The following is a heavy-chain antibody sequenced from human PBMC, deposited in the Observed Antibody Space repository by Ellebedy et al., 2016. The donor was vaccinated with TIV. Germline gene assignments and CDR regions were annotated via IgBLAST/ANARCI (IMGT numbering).Heavy chain of an antibody. Sequence: AASVKVSCKASGYTFSRYYMHWVRHAPGQGLEWMGIINPSGDSTSYAQKFQGRVTMTRDTSTSTVYMELSRLRSDDTAVYYCARRWTTGDYDGEHWGQGTLVTVSS. J-gene: IGHJ4*02. CDR2: INPSGDST. D-gene: IGHD4-17*01. CDR1: GYTFSRYY. CDR3: ARRWTTGDYDGEH. V-gene: IGHV1-46*01.